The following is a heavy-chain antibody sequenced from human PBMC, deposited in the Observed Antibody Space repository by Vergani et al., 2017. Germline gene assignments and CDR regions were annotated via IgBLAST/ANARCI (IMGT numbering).Heavy chain of an antibody. V-gene: IGHV3-23*04. J-gene: IGHJ6*02. D-gene: IGHD5-12*01. Sequence: VRLEESGGGVVQPGESLTLSCLMSGFTFRDSAMNWVRQAPGKGLEWVSGISGSGGSTYYAGSVKGRFTISRDSSKNTLYLQMNSLSAGDTAVYYCAKANPRNSGYDYLYYYHAMDVWGQGTTVTVSS. CDR1: GFTFRDSA. CDR2: ISGSGGST. CDR3: AKANPRNSGYDYLYYYHAMDV.